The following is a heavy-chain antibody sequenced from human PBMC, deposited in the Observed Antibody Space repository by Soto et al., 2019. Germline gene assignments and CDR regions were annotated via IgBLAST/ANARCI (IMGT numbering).Heavy chain of an antibody. Sequence: SVKVSCKASGGTFSSYATSWVRQAPGQGLEWMGGIIPIFGTANYAQKFQGRVTITADESTSTAYMELSSLRSEDTAVYYCARTNIAVNRYCSSTSCYRGYFDYWGQGTLVTVSS. CDR1: GGTFSSYA. CDR3: ARTNIAVNRYCSSTSCYRGYFDY. D-gene: IGHD2-2*02. CDR2: IIPIFGTA. V-gene: IGHV1-69*13. J-gene: IGHJ4*02.